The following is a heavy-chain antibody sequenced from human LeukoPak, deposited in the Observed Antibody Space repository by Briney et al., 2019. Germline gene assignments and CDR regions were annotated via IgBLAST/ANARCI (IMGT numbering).Heavy chain of an antibody. D-gene: IGHD6-19*01. J-gene: IGHJ4*02. CDR3: ARELDSSGWYMDY. CDR1: GGSFSGYY. CDR2: INHSGST. V-gene: IGHV4-34*01. Sequence: PSETLSLTCAVYGGSFSGYYWSWIRQPPGKGLEWIWEINHSGSTNYNPSLKSRVTISVDTSKNQFSLKLSSVTAADTAVYYCARELDSSGWYMDYWGQGTLVTVSS.